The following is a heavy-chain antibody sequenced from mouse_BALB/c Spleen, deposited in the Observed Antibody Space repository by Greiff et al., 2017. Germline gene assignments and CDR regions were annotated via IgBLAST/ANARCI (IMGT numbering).Heavy chain of an antibody. CDR1: GYTFSSYW. CDR2: ILPGGGST. V-gene: IGHV1-9*01. Sequence: QVQLQQSGAELVKPGASVKISCKATGYTFSSYWIEWVKQRPGHGLEWIGEILPGGGSTNYNEKFKGKATFTADTSSNTAYMQLSSLTSEDSAVYYCARYGNYDDYWGQGTTLTVSA. CDR3: ARYGNYDDY. D-gene: IGHD2-10*02. J-gene: IGHJ2*01.